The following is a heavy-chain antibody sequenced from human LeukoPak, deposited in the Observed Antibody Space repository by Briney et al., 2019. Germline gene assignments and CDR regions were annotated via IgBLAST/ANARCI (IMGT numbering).Heavy chain of an antibody. CDR3: ARIYGSGSYFEY. CDR2: IYYSGSA. Sequence: SETLSLTCTVSGGSLSNYYWSWIRQPPGKGLEWIGYIYYSGSANYNPSLKSRVTISVDKSRNQFALKLTSVTAADTAVYYCARIYGSGSYFEYWGQGALVTVSS. J-gene: IGHJ4*02. CDR1: GGSLSNYY. D-gene: IGHD3-10*01. V-gene: IGHV4-59*12.